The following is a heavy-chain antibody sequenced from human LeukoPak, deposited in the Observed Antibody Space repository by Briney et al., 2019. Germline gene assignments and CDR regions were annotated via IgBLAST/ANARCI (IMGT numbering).Heavy chain of an antibody. CDR3: ARDRSNSRDLDN. Sequence: GGSLRLSCAASGFTFSDYSMNWVRQAPGKGLEWLSCIGNSTTSHIYYADSVKGQFTISRDNAKNSLYLQMNGLRPEDTAVYYCARDRSNSRDLDNWGQGTLVTVSS. CDR2: IGNSTTSHI. CDR1: GFTFSDYS. V-gene: IGHV3-21*01. J-gene: IGHJ4*02. D-gene: IGHD4-11*01.